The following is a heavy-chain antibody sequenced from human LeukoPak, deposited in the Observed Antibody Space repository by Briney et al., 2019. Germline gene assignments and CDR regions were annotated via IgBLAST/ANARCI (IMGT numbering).Heavy chain of an antibody. CDR1: GFTFSSYA. J-gene: IGHJ4*02. CDR2: ISSSSSYI. D-gene: IGHD3-3*01. V-gene: IGHV3-21*01. Sequence: GGSLRLSCAASGFTFSSYAMSWVRQAPGKGLEWVSSISSSSSYIYYADSVKGRFTISRDNAKNSLYLQMNSLRAEDTAVYYCARDTKGEGYDFWSGYPYFDYWGQGTLVTVSS. CDR3: ARDTKGEGYDFWSGYPYFDY.